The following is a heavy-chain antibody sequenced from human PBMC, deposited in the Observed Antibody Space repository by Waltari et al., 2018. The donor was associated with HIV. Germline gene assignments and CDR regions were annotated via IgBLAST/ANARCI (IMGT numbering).Heavy chain of an antibody. V-gene: IGHV4-39*01. CDR3: AMATGGFGLRSAFDI. CDR2: IYYSGST. CDR1: GGSISSSSYY. D-gene: IGHD3-10*01. Sequence: QLQLQESGPGLVKPSETLSLTCTVSGGSISSSSYYWGWIRQPPGKGLEWIGSIYYSGSTYYNPALKSRVTISVDTSKNQFSLKLSSVTAADTAVYYCAMATGGFGLRSAFDIWGQGTMVTVSS. J-gene: IGHJ3*02.